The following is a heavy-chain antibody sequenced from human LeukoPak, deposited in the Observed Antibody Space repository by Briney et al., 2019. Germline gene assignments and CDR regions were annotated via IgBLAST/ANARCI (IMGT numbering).Heavy chain of an antibody. CDR2: ISGSGGST. V-gene: IGHV3-23*01. J-gene: IGHJ4*02. CDR1: GFTFSSYA. CDR3: ATNYCYFDY. D-gene: IGHD1-7*01. Sequence: PGAFLRLSCAASGFTFSSYAMSWVPQAPGKGLEWVSDISGSGGSTYYADSVKGPLTISTDNSKNTLYLQMNSLRAEDTAVYYSATNYCYFDYWGQGTLVTVAS.